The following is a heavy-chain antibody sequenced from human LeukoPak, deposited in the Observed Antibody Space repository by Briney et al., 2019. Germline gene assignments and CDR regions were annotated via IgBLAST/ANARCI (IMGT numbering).Heavy chain of an antibody. V-gene: IGHV3-23*01. CDR2: IGGSDGST. CDR3: AKDDSLGSHNDY. D-gene: IGHD3-10*01. CDR1: GLILRTHA. Sequence: QSGGSETLSCAASGLILRTHAVSWARHAPGKGLECVSTIGGSDGSTYYADSVKGRFTISRDNPKNMLYLQMNSLRAEDTAVYYCAKDDSLGSHNDYWGQGTLVTVSS. J-gene: IGHJ4*02.